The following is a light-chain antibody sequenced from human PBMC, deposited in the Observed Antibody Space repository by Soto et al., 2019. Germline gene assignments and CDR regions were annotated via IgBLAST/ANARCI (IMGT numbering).Light chain of an antibody. J-gene: IGLJ3*02. CDR1: SSDVGSWNY. CDR2: DIN. V-gene: IGLV2-11*01. Sequence: QSALTQPRSVSGSPGQSVTISCTGTSSDVGSWNYVSWYQQYPGQAPKLIIYDINKRPSGVPDRFSGSKSGNTASLNISGLQVEDDAGYYCCSYAGLFSWVFGGGTQLTVL. CDR3: CSYAGLFSWV.